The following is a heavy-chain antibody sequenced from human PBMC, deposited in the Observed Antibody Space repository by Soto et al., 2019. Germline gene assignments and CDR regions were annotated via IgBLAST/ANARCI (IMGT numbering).Heavy chain of an antibody. Sequence: SETLSLTCAVYGGSFSGYYWSWIRQPPGKGLEWIGEINHSGSTNYNPSLKSRVTISVDTSKNQFSLKLSSVTAADTAVYYCAREEVVTDSGSYGGEAQWGQGTLVTVSS. CDR1: GGSFSGYY. D-gene: IGHD1-26*01. CDR2: INHSGST. CDR3: AREEVVTDSGSYGGEAQ. V-gene: IGHV4-34*01. J-gene: IGHJ4*02.